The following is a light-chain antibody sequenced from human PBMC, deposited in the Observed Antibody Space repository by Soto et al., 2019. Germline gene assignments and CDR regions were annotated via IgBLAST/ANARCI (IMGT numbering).Light chain of an antibody. CDR2: LNSDGSH. J-gene: IGLJ2*01. V-gene: IGLV4-69*01. CDR3: QTWGTGVV. CDR1: SGHSNYA. Sequence: QPVLTQSPSASASLGASVKLTCTLSSGHSNYAIAWHQQQPEKGPRYLMKLNSDGSHSKGDGIPDRFSGSSSGAERYLTISRLQSEDEADYYCQTWGTGVVFGGGTQLTVL.